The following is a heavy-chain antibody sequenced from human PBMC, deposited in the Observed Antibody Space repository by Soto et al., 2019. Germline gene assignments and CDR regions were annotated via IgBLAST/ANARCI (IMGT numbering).Heavy chain of an antibody. CDR2: IYYSGST. Sequence: QVQLQESGPGLVKPSQTLSLTCTVSGGSISSGGYYWSWIRQHPGKGLEWIGDIYYSGSTYSNLSHERRLTVSVETSMTLFSLQRSAVSAAAMAVYYCGGGPAGCFGSGRDDNWFDPWGQGALVTVSS. D-gene: IGHD3-3*01. V-gene: IGHV4-31*03. CDR3: GGGPAGCFGSGRDDNWFDP. CDR1: GGSISSGGYY. J-gene: IGHJ5*02.